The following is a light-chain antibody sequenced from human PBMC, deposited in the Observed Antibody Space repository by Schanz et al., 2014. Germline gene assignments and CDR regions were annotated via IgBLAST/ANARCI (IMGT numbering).Light chain of an antibody. CDR2: DAS. Sequence: EIVLTQSPATLSLSPGERATLSCRASQSVSSYLAWYQQKPGQAPRLLIYDASNRATGIPARFSGSGSGTDFTLTISSLEPEDFAVYYCQSFGTSPITFGQGTRLEI. V-gene: IGKV3-11*01. CDR1: QSVSSY. CDR3: QSFGTSPIT. J-gene: IGKJ5*01.